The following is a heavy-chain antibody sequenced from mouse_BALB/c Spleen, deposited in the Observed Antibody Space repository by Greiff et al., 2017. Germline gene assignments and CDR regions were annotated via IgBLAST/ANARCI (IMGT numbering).Heavy chain of an antibody. CDR3: ARDPYGYYFDY. Sequence: EVMLVESGGGLVKPGGSLKLSCAASGFTFSSYAMSWVRQSPEKRLEWVAEISSGGSYTYYPDTVTGRFTISRDNAKNTLYLEMSSLRSEDTAMYYCARDPYGYYFDYWGQGTTLTVSS. CDR1: GFTFSSYA. D-gene: IGHD1-2*01. J-gene: IGHJ2*01. V-gene: IGHV5-9-4*01. CDR2: ISSGGSYT.